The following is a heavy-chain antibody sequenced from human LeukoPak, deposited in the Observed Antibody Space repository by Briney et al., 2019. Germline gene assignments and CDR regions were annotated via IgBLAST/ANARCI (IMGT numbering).Heavy chain of an antibody. CDR3: ARDRNSVVPAAQCGLRY. CDR1: GFTFSSYA. V-gene: IGHV3-30-3*01. Sequence: PGGSLRLSCAASGFTFSSYAMHWVRQAPGKGLEWVAVISYDGSNKYYADSVKGRFTISRDNSKNTLYLQMNSLRAEDTAVYYCARDRNSVVPAAQCGLRYWGQGTLVTVSS. D-gene: IGHD2-2*01. J-gene: IGHJ4*02. CDR2: ISYDGSNK.